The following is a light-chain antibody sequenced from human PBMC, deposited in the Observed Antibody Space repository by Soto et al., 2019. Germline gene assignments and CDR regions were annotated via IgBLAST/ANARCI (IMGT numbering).Light chain of an antibody. CDR1: QGISDY. Sequence: DIQLTQSPSFLSASVGDRVTISCRASQGISDYLAWYHQKPGKAPKLLIYGASTLQSGVPSRFSGSASGTEFTLTISSLQPEDFATYFCQQFNAYPLTFGGGTKLEIK. V-gene: IGKV1-9*01. J-gene: IGKJ4*01. CDR3: QQFNAYPLT. CDR2: GAS.